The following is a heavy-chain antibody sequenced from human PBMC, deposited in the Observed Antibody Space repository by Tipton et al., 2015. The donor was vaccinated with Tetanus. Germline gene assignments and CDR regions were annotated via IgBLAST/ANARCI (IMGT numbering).Heavy chain of an antibody. V-gene: IGHV1-3*01. CDR2: INAGSGNT. CDR1: GFAFTYYA. D-gene: IGHD3-3*01. Sequence: QSGAEVKKPGASVKISCTASGFAFTYYALHWVRQAPGQGLEWVAWINAGSGNTKYAQRFQGRVTVTRDSSANSVQMELTSPRSEDTALFYFARSRSILGWDFDLWGQGTLVAVSS. J-gene: IGHJ4*02. CDR3: ARSRSILGWDFDL.